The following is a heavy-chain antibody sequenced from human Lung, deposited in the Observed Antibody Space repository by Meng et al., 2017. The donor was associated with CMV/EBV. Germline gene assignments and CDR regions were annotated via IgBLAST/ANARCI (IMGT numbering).Heavy chain of an antibody. Sequence: TXSLXXTVSGGSISSGSYYWSWIRQHPGKGLEFIGYMYYSGSPHYKPSLKSRTAISVDTSKNQFSLTMSSVTAADTAVYFCAAYLPQKAFDMLGQGTMVTVSS. J-gene: IGHJ3*02. CDR3: AAYLPQKAFDM. CDR2: MYYSGSP. V-gene: IGHV4-31*03. D-gene: IGHD2-21*01. CDR1: GGSISSGSYY.